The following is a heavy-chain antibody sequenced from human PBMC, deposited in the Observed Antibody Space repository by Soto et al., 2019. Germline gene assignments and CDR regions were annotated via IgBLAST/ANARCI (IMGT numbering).Heavy chain of an antibody. Sequence: SETLSLTCTVSGGSISSGGYYWSWIRQHPGKGLEWIGYIYYSGSTYYNPSLKSRVTISVDTSKNQFSLKLSSVTAADTAVYYCARKSGSGYSHWGQGTLVTVSS. V-gene: IGHV4-31*03. J-gene: IGHJ4*02. CDR2: IYYSGST. CDR3: ARKSGSGYSH. CDR1: GGSISSGGYY. D-gene: IGHD3-3*01.